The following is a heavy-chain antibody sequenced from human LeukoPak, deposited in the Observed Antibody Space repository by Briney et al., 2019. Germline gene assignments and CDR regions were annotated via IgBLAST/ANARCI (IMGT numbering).Heavy chain of an antibody. CDR3: ARGGRFLEWLLPDY. CDR2: IYYSGST. J-gene: IGHJ4*02. CDR1: GGSINSYY. D-gene: IGHD3-3*01. V-gene: IGHV4-59*01. Sequence: PSETLSLTCTVSGGSINSYYWSWIRQPPGKGLEWIGYIYYSGSTNYNPSLKSRVTISVDTSKNQFSLKLSSVTAADTAVYYCARGGRFLEWLLPDYWGQGTLVTVSS.